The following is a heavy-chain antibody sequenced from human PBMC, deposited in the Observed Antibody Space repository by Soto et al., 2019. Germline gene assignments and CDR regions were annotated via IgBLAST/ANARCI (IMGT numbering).Heavy chain of an antibody. D-gene: IGHD3-16*01. Sequence: EVQLVESGGGLVQPGGSLRLSCDASGVSFSSNGMNWVRQAPGKGLEWVSFISIGSSTIDYADSVRGPFTISSDNSKNSLYRQMNSLRDEVTTVYYCASDWGVYDSEITAHIPNLDSWREGT. CDR3: ASDWGVYDSEITAHIPNLDS. V-gene: IGHV3-48*02. CDR2: ISIGSSTI. J-gene: IGHJ4*02. CDR1: GVSFSSNG.